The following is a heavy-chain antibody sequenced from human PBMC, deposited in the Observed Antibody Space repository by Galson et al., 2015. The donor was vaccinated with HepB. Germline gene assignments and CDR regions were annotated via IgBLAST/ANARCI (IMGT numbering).Heavy chain of an antibody. V-gene: IGHV1-69*06. D-gene: IGHD1-1*01. CDR3: ASPADYPRPQYKYYYYYYGMDV. CDR2: IIPIFGTA. CDR1: GGTFSSYA. Sequence: SVKVSCKASGGTFSSYAISWVRQAPGQGLEWMGGIIPIFGTANYAQKFQGRVTTTADKSTSTAYMELSSLRSEDTAVYYCASPADYPRPQYKYYYYYYGMDVCGQGTTVTVSS. J-gene: IGHJ6*02.